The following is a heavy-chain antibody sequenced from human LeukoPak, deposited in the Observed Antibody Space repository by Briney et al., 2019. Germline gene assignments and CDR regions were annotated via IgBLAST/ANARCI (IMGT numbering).Heavy chain of an antibody. D-gene: IGHD5-24*01. CDR2: IYHSGST. Sequence: PSQTLSLTCTVSGGSLSSVGYSWSWIRQPPGKGLEWIGYIYHSGSTYYNPSLKSRVTISVDRSKNQFSLKLSSVTAADTAVYYCARQRDGYNVHAFDIWGQGTMVTVSS. CDR3: ARQRDGYNVHAFDI. CDR1: GGSLSSVGYS. V-gene: IGHV4-30-2*02. J-gene: IGHJ3*02.